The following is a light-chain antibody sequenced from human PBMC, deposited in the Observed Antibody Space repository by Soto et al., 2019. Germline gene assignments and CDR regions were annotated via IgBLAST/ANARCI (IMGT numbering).Light chain of an antibody. CDR3: ETWDNNTYV. Sequence: QSVLTQSSSASASLGSSVSLTCTLSSGHSSYIIAWHQQQPGKAPRYLMKLEGSGSYNKGSGVPDRFSGSSSGADRYLTISNLQFEDEADYYCETWDNNTYVFGTGTKLTVL. V-gene: IGLV4-60*02. J-gene: IGLJ1*01. CDR2: LEGSGSY. CDR1: SGHSSYI.